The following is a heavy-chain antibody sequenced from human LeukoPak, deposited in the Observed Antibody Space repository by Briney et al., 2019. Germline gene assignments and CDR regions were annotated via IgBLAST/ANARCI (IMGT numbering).Heavy chain of an antibody. Sequence: GGSLSLSCAASGFSFSSYWLSWVRQAPGKGLEWVANIKQDGSEKYYVDPVKGRFTISRDNAKNSLYLQMNSLGAEDTAVYYCARDGSYPAPFDYWGQGTLVTVSS. CDR1: GFSFSSYW. CDR2: IKQDGSEK. V-gene: IGHV3-7*01. CDR3: ARDGSYPAPFDY. D-gene: IGHD1-26*01. J-gene: IGHJ4*02.